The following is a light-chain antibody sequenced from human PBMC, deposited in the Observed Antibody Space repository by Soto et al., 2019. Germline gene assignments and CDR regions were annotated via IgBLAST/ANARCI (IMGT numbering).Light chain of an antibody. CDR2: DES. CDR3: QQYGSSPRT. V-gene: IGKV3-20*01. CDR1: QSLSSSQ. Sequence: EIVWTQSPGSLSLSPGERATLSCRASQSLSSSQLAWYQQKPGQAPRLLIHDESSRATGISDRFTGSGSGTDFILTITTLEPEDFAVYYCQQYGSSPRTFGLGTKVDIK. J-gene: IGKJ1*01.